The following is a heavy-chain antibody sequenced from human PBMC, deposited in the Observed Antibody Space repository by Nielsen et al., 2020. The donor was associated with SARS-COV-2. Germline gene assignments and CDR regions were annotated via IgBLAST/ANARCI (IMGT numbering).Heavy chain of an antibody. CDR1: DYTFTNNN. CDR3: ARGDSTVTTYYFDY. Sequence: ASVKVSCKASDYTFTNNNINWVRQAPGQGLEWMGWISPSNGNTNYAQIFQDRVTMTADTSSRTAYMELRSLRSDDTAVYYCARGDSTVTTYYFDYWGQGTLVTVSS. CDR2: ISPSNGNT. V-gene: IGHV1-18*04. D-gene: IGHD4-17*01. J-gene: IGHJ4*02.